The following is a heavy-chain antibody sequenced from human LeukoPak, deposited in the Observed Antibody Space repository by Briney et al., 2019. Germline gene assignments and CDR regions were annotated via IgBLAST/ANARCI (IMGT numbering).Heavy chain of an antibody. V-gene: IGHV4-39*07. Sequence: SGTLSLTCTVSGGSISSSSYYWGWIRQPPGKGLEWIGSIYYSGSTYYNPSLKSRVTISVDTSKNQFSLKLSSVTAADTAVYYCARENGSGSFDYWGQGTLVTVSS. CDR1: GGSISSSSYY. CDR2: IYYSGST. CDR3: ARENGSGSFDY. J-gene: IGHJ4*02. D-gene: IGHD3-10*01.